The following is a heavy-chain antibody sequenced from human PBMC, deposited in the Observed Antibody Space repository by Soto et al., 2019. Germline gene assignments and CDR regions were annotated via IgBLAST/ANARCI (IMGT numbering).Heavy chain of an antibody. Sequence: VKVSCQASGYTFTSYGISGVRQAPGQVLEWMGWISAYNGNTNHAQKLQGRVTMTADTPTSTAHIELRSLRSDDTAVYYCAKLWDANPTSMITFEGTRGSCECWGQGTLV. V-gene: IGHV1-18*04. D-gene: IGHD3-16*01. CDR2: ISAYNGNT. CDR3: AKLWDANPTSMITFEGTRGSCEC. CDR1: GYTFTSYG. J-gene: IGHJ4*02.